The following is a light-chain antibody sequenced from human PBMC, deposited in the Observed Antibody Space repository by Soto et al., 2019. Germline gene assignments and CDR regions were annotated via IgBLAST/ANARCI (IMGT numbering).Light chain of an antibody. Sequence: EIVVTQTPLSLSVTPGQPASISCKSSQSLLHRDGKTYLHWCLQKPGQPPQPLIYEVSNRFSGGPDRISGSGAGTDFTLKISRVEAEDVGVYYCLQSIQAPYTFGQGTKLEIK. CDR1: QSLLHRDGKTY. J-gene: IGKJ2*01. V-gene: IGKV2D-29*01. CDR3: LQSIQAPYT. CDR2: EVS.